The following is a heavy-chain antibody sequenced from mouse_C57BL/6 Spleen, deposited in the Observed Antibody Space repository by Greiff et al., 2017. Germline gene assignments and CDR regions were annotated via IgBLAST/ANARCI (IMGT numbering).Heavy chain of an antibody. J-gene: IGHJ4*01. Sequence: QVQLQQPGAELVKPGASVKLSCKASGYTFTSYWMQWVKQRPGQGLEWIGEIDPSDSYTNYNQKFKGKATLTVDPSSSTAYMQLSSLTSEDSAVYYCARGGDYYGSSYPYYAMDDWGQGTSVTVSS. D-gene: IGHD1-1*01. CDR1: GYTFTSYW. CDR3: ARGGDYYGSSYPYYAMDD. V-gene: IGHV1-50*01. CDR2: IDPSDSYT.